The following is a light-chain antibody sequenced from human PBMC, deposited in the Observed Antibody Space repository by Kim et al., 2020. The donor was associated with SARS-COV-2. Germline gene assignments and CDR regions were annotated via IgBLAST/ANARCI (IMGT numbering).Light chain of an antibody. V-gene: IGKV1-33*01. CDR3: QQYDNLPLT. Sequence: ESVGDRVTITCQATQDIKKYLNWYQQKPGKAPNLLIYDASTLQTGVPSRFSGSGSGTDFTFTISTLQPEDVATYYCQQYDNLPLTFGGGTKVDIK. CDR2: DAS. CDR1: QDIKKY. J-gene: IGKJ4*01.